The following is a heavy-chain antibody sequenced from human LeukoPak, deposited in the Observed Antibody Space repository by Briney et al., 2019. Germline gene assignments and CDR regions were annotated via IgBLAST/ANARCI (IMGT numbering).Heavy chain of an antibody. D-gene: IGHD2-2*01. V-gene: IGHV3-74*01. CDR2: INTDGSST. CDR3: ARAPAAYFDY. Sequence: GGSLRLSWAASGFTFSSYWMHWFRQAPGKGLVWVSRINTDGSSTSYADSVKGRFTISRDNAKNTLYLQMNSLRAEDTAVYYCARAPAAYFDYWGQGTLVTVSS. CDR1: GFTFSSYW. J-gene: IGHJ4*02.